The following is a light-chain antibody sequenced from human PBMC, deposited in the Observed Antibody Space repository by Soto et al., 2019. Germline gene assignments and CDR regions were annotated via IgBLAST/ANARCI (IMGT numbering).Light chain of an antibody. CDR1: SSDVGGYKS. Sequence: QSALTQPPSASGSPGQSVTISCTGTSSDVGGYKSVSWYQQRPGKAPKLIIYEVNNRPSGVSGRFSGSKSDTTAYLTISGLQAEDEADYYCSSYSDSDTKVFGTGTKLTVL. J-gene: IGLJ1*01. V-gene: IGLV2-8*01. CDR3: SSYSDSDTKV. CDR2: EVN.